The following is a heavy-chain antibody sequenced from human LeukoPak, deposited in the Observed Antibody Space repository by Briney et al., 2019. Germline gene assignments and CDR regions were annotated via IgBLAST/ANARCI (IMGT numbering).Heavy chain of an antibody. CDR3: ARDLQAARTTKACGFDL. CDR1: GFPFSRRW. V-gene: IGHV3-74*01. CDR2: TNERGGST. Sequence: GGPLRLSCAASGFPFSRRWLHWVRPAPGEGLVWVSRTNERGGSTSYAPSVTGHFTITRDNAKRTLYLEMNNLRAEDTAVYYCARDLQAARTTKACGFDLWGRGTLVTVSS. J-gene: IGHJ2*01. D-gene: IGHD2-15*01.